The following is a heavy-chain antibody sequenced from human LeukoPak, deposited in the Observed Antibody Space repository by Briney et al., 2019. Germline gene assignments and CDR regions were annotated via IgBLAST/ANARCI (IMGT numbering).Heavy chain of an antibody. CDR2: IYYSGST. J-gene: IGHJ4*02. D-gene: IGHD3-3*01. V-gene: IGHV4-61*10. Sequence: PSETLSLTCTVSGGSISSGSYYWSWIRQPAGKGLEWIGYIYYSGSTNYNPSLKSRVTISVDTSKNQFSLKLSSVTAADTAVYYCARGITIFDYWGQGTLVTVSS. CDR1: GGSISSGSYY. CDR3: ARGITIFDY.